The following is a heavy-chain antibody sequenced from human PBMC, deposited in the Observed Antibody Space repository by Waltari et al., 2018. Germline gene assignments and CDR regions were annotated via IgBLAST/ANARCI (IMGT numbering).Heavy chain of an antibody. CDR2: KKEEGSDT. V-gene: IGHV3-7*03. Sequence: EVQLVESGGGLVQPGGSLRLACKASGFTYSNHCLGWVRQAPGKGMEWVASKKEEGSDTNYGESVKGRFTISRDNARNSLYLQMNSLRAEDTAVYYCSDPPSDFWGQGKLVIVSS. D-gene: IGHD2-21*01. CDR1: GFTYSNHC. J-gene: IGHJ4*02. CDR3: SDPPSDF.